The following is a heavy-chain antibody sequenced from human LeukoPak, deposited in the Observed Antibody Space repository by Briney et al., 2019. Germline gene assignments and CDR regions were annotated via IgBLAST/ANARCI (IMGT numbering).Heavy chain of an antibody. Sequence: GGSLRLSCAASGFTFSDSWMHWVRQAPEKGLVSVSRINSDGSYTNYADSVKGRFIISRDNAKNTVNLQMNSLRLEDTAVYYCATGGAMDVWGQGTTVTVSS. V-gene: IGHV3-74*01. CDR3: ATGGAMDV. CDR2: INSDGSYT. CDR1: GFTFSDSW. J-gene: IGHJ6*02.